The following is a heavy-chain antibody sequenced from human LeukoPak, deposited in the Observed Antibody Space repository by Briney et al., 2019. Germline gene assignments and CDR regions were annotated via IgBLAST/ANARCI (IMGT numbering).Heavy chain of an antibody. V-gene: IGHV1-18*01. D-gene: IGHD1-1*01. Sequence: ASVKVSCKASDYTXTTYGISGVRQAPGQGLEWMAWISPYSGSTFYAQKLQGRLNMTTDTSTNTAYMELRSLRSDDTAVYYCARFFTADNVVDYWGQGTLVTVSS. CDR1: DYTXTTYG. J-gene: IGHJ4*02. CDR3: ARFFTADNVVDY. CDR2: ISPYSGST.